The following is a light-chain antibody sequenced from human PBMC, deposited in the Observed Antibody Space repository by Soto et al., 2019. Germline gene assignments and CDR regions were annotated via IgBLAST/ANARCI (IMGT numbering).Light chain of an antibody. CDR1: PSNRSW. CDR3: QQYNSDTIT. V-gene: IGKV1-5*01. Sequence: DFQTNQYLSTTSASVGVRVTITCRASPSNRSWLAWYQQKPGKAPKLLIYGASSLESGVPARFSGSGSGTEFTLTISSLQPDDFATYYCQQYNSDTITFGQGTRLEIK. J-gene: IGKJ5*01. CDR2: GAS.